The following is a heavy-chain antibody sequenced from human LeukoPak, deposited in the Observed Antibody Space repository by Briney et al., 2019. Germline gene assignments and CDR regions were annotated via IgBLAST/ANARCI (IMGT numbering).Heavy chain of an antibody. J-gene: IGHJ5*02. D-gene: IGHD3-10*01. CDR1: GGSIRCYY. CDR2: IYSSGIT. Sequence: SETLSLACRVSGGSIRCYYGAWIRRSAGKGLQWIGRIYSSGITIYNPSLKRRVTMSVDTSKNQFSLRPSSVTAADTAVYYCARHQGSGALNWFDPWGQGTLVTVSS. CDR3: ARHQGSGALNWFDP. V-gene: IGHV4-4*07.